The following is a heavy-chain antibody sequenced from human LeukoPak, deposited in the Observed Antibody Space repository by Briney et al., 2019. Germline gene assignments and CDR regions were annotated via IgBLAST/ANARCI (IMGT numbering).Heavy chain of an antibody. J-gene: IGHJ5*02. D-gene: IGHD6-13*01. V-gene: IGHV4-59*01. Sequence: SETLSLTCTVSGGSISSYYWSWIRQPPGKGLEWIGYIYYSGSTNYNPSLKSRVTISVDTSKNQFSLKLSSVTAADTAVYYCARGPYIGAAGMWFDPWGQGTLVTVSS. CDR2: IYYSGST. CDR3: ARGPYIGAAGMWFDP. CDR1: GGSISSYY.